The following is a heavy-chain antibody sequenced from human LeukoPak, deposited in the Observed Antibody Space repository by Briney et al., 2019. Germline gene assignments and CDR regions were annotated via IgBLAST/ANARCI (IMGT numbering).Heavy chain of an antibody. V-gene: IGHV1-69*05. D-gene: IGHD3-16*01. J-gene: IGHJ4*02. CDR2: IIPIFGTA. Sequence: SVKVSCKASGGTFSSYAISWVRQAPGQGLEWMGGIIPIFGTANYAQKFQGRVTITTDESTSTAYMELSSLRSEDAAVYYCARQSKIYGGQLDYWGQGTLVTVSS. CDR3: ARQSKIYGGQLDY. CDR1: GGTFSSYA.